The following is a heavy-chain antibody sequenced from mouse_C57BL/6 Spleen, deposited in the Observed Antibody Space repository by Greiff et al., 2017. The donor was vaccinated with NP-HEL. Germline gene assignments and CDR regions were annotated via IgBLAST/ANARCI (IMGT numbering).Heavy chain of an antibody. CDR1: GYTFTDYE. CDR3: TRGGGSSYFDY. Sequence: QVQLQQPGAELVRPGASVTLSCKASGYTFTDYEMHWVKQTPVHGLEWIGAIDPETGGTAYNQKFKGKAILTADKSSSTAYMELRSLTSEDSAVYYCTRGGGSSYFDYWGQGTTLTVSS. V-gene: IGHV1-15*01. CDR2: IDPETGGT. D-gene: IGHD1-1*01. J-gene: IGHJ2*01.